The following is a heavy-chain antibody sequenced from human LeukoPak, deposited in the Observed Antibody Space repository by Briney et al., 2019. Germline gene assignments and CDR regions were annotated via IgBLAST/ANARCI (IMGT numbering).Heavy chain of an antibody. CDR1: GGTFSSYA. CDR2: IIPIFGTA. CDR3: ATPLGKGWADDAFDI. V-gene: IGHV1-69*06. Sequence: SVKVSCKASGGTFSSYAISWVRQAPGQGLEWMGRIIPIFGTANYAQKFQGRVTITADTSTDTAYMELSSLRSEDTAVYYCATPLGKGWADDAFDIWGQGTMVTVSS. J-gene: IGHJ3*02. D-gene: IGHD6-19*01.